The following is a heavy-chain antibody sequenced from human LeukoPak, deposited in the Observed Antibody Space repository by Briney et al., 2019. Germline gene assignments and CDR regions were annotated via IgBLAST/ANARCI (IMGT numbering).Heavy chain of an antibody. J-gene: IGHJ5*02. CDR1: GYTFTSYD. D-gene: IGHD4-23*01. CDR3: ARDYGGSSGWFDP. V-gene: IGHV1-8*01. CDR2: MSPNSDNT. Sequence: ASVKVSCKASGYTFTSYDINWVRQATGQGLEWMGWMSPNSDNTGYAQKFQGRVSFTRDTSISTAYMELRSLTSEDTAVYYCARDYGGSSGWFDPWGQGTLVTVSS.